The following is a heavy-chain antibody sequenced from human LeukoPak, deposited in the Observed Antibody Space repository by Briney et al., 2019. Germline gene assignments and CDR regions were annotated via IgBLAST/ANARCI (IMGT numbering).Heavy chain of an antibody. V-gene: IGHV5-51*01. J-gene: IGHJ4*02. D-gene: IGHD3-22*01. CDR3: ARQLYYDTNGYIEY. CDR1: GYSFTTYW. CDR2: IYPGDSDT. Sequence: GESLKISCKGSGYSFTTYWIAWVRQMPGKGLEWMGIIYPGDSDTRYSPSFQGQVTISADKSISTAYLQWSSLKASDTAMYYCARQLYYDTNGYIEYWGQGTLVTVSS.